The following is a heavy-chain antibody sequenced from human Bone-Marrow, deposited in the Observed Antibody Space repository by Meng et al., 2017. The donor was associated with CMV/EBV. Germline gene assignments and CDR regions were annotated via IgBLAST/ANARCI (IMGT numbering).Heavy chain of an antibody. D-gene: IGHD3-10*01. J-gene: IGHJ6*02. CDR1: GGSISSSSYY. CDR3: ARDSGGAPYGGMDV. CDR2: IFYTGNA. Sequence: SETLSLTCTVSGGSISSSSYYWVWVRQTPGKGLEWIGNIFYTGNAYQNPSLKSRVSMSVDTSKNHFSLRLTSVTAADTGVYYCARDSGGAPYGGMDVWGQGSTVTVSS. V-gene: IGHV4-39*02.